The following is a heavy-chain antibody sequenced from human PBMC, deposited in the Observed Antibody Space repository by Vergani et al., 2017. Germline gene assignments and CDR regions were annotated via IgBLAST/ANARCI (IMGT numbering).Heavy chain of an antibody. V-gene: IGHV3-21*01. D-gene: IGHD2-2*01. Sequence: EVQLVESGGGLVKPGGSLRLSCVASGFTFSSYSMNWVRQAPGKGLEWVSSISSSSSYIYYADSVKGRFTISRDNAKNSLYLQMNSLRAEDTAVYYCARDLLGYCSSTSFLGHYYYYMDVWGKXP. CDR3: ARDLLGYCSSTSFLGHYYYYMDV. CDR1: GFTFSSYS. CDR2: ISSSSSYI. J-gene: IGHJ6*03.